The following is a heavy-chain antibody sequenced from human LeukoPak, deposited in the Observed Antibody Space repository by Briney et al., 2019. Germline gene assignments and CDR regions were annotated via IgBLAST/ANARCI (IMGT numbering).Heavy chain of an antibody. Sequence: ETLSLTCAVYGGSFSGYYWSWIRQPPGKGLEWIGEINHSGSTNYNPSLKSRVTISVDTSKNQFSLKLSSVTAADTAVYYCARRGYDYVWGSYRPRSWFDPWGQGTLVTVSS. V-gene: IGHV4-34*01. J-gene: IGHJ5*02. CDR2: INHSGST. CDR1: GGSFSGYY. CDR3: ARRGYDYVWGSYRPRSWFDP. D-gene: IGHD3-16*02.